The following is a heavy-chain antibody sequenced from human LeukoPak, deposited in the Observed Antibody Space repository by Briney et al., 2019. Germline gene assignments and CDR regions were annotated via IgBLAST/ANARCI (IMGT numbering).Heavy chain of an antibody. Sequence: SETLSLTCTVSGYSISNSYYWGWIRQPPGKGLEWIGNIYHSGSTYYNPSLKSRVTISVDTSKNQFSLKLSSVTAADTAVYYCARDRNRDYMDVWGKGTTVTVSS. D-gene: IGHD2/OR15-2a*01. CDR1: GYSISNSYY. J-gene: IGHJ6*03. CDR3: ARDRNRDYMDV. CDR2: IYHSGST. V-gene: IGHV4-38-2*02.